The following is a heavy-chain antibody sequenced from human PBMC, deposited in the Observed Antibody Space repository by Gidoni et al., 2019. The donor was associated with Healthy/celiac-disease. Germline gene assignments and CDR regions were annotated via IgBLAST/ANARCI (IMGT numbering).Heavy chain of an antibody. D-gene: IGHD3-10*01. CDR3: ARGSELLWFGELFPFDY. V-gene: IGHV5-51*01. CDR2: IYPGDSDT. CDR1: GYSFTSSW. J-gene: IGHJ4*02. Sequence: EVQLVQSGAEVKQHGESLKISCKGSGYSFTSSWIGWVRQMPGKGLEWMWIIYPGDSDTRYSPSFQGQVTISADKSISTAYLQWSSLKDSDTAMYYCARGSELLWFGELFPFDYWGQGTLVTVSS.